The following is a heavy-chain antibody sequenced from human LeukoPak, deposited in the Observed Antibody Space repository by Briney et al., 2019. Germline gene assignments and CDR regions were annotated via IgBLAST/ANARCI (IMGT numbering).Heavy chain of an antibody. CDR1: GYSFTNYW. CDR2: IDPSDSYT. D-gene: IGHD7-27*01. Sequence: PGGSLRLSCKGSGYSFTNYWITWVRQMPGKGLEWMGRIDPSDSYTNYSPSFQGHVTISTDKSTSTAYLQWSSLKASDTAMYYCARTNWGALDYWGQGTLVTVSS. V-gene: IGHV5-10-1*01. CDR3: ARTNWGALDY. J-gene: IGHJ4*02.